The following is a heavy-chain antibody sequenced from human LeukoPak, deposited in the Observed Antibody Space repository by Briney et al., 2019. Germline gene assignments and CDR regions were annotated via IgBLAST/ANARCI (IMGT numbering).Heavy chain of an antibody. CDR2: IIPILGIA. D-gene: IGHD5-18*01. Sequence: GASVKVSCKASGGTFSSYAISWVRQAPGQGLEWMGRIIPILGIANYAQKFQGRVTITADKSTSTAYMELSSLRSEDTAVYYCATIWTGYSYGSSYYFDYWGQGTLVTVSS. CDR1: GGTFSSYA. CDR3: ATIWTGYSYGSSYYFDY. V-gene: IGHV1-69*04. J-gene: IGHJ4*02.